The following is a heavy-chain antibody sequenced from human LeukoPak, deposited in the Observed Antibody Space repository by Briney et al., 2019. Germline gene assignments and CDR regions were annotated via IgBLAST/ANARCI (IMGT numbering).Heavy chain of an antibody. D-gene: IGHD1-20*01. Sequence: SVKVSCKASGGTFSSYAISWVRQAPGQGLEWMGGIIPIFGTANYAQKFQGRVTITADESTSTAYMELSSLRSEDTAVYYCARDLTGTNYYYYGMDVWGQGTTVTVSS. J-gene: IGHJ6*02. CDR1: GGTFSSYA. V-gene: IGHV1-69*01. CDR2: IIPIFGTA. CDR3: ARDLTGTNYYYYGMDV.